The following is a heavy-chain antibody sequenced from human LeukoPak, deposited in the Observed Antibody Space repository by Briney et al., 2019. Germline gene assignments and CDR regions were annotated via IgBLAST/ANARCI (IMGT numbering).Heavy chain of an antibody. J-gene: IGHJ4*02. CDR3: AAGRSGYLFQ. Sequence: PSETLSLTCTVSGYSISSGYYWGWIRQPPGKGLEWIGSIYYSGSTYYNPSLKSRVTMSLDTSKNHFSLRLTSITAADTAVYYCAAGRSGYLFQWGQGTLVTVSS. CDR2: IYYSGST. V-gene: IGHV4-38-2*02. CDR1: GYSISSGYY. D-gene: IGHD3-22*01.